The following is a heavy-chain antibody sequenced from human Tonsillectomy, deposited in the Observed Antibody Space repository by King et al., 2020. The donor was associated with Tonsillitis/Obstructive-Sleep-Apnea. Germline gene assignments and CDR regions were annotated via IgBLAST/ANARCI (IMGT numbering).Heavy chain of an antibody. CDR2: IWYDGSKK. CDR3: ARGILVQQMAFDY. Sequence: VQLVESGGGVVQPGRSLRLSCAASGFTFSSYGMHWVRQAPGKGLEWVALIWYDGSKKYYADSVKGRFTISRDNSKNTLSMQMNSLRAEDTAVYYCARGILVQQMAFDYWGQGTLVTVSS. J-gene: IGHJ4*02. V-gene: IGHV3-33*08. CDR1: GFTFSSYG. D-gene: IGHD6-13*01.